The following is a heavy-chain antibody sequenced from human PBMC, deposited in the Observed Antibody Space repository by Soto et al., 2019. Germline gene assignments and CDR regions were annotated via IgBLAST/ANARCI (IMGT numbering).Heavy chain of an antibody. CDR2: IYHSGST. V-gene: IGHV4-30-2*01. Sequence: SETLSLTCAVAGGDISSGGYSWSWIRQPPGKGLEWIGYIYHSGSTYYNPSLKSRVTISVDRYKNQFSLKLSSVTAADTAVYYCASSLAYCGGDCYTNFDYWGQGTLVTVS. CDR3: ASSLAYCGGDCYTNFDY. J-gene: IGHJ4*02. D-gene: IGHD2-21*02. CDR1: GGDISSGGYS.